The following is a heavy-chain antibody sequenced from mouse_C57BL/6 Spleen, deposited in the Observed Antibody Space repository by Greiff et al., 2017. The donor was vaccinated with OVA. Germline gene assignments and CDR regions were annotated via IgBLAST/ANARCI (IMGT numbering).Heavy chain of an antibody. CDR1: GYTFTSYW. D-gene: IGHD1-1*01. CDR2: IDPSDSYT. V-gene: IGHV1-50*01. CDR3: ARRGGSSYLWYFDV. J-gene: IGHJ1*03. Sequence: VQLQQPGAELVQPGASVKLSCKASGYTFTSYWMQWVQQRPGQGLEWIGEIDPSDSYTNYNQKFKGKATLTVDTSSSTAYMQLSSLTSEDAAVYYCARRGGSSYLWYFDVWGTGTTVTVSS.